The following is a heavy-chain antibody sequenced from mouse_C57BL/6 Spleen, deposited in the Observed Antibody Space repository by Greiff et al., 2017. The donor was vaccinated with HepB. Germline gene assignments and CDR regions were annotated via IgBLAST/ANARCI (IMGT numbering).Heavy chain of an antibody. V-gene: IGHV1-42*01. D-gene: IGHD2-1*01. CDR1: GYSFTGYY. J-gene: IGHJ1*03. Sequence: EVQLQQSGPELVKPGASVKISCKASGYSFTGYYMNWVKQSPEKSLEWIGEINPSTGGTTYNQKFKAKATLTVDKSSSTAYMQLKSLTSEDSAVYYCARDDYGNWYFDVWGTGTTVTVSS. CDR2: INPSTGGT. CDR3: ARDDYGNWYFDV.